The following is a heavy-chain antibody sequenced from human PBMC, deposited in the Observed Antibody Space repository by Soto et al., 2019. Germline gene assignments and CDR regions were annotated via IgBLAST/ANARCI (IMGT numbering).Heavy chain of an antibody. CDR2: IYYSGST. D-gene: IGHD2-21*02. CDR3: ARGGYCGGDCYLGLDY. CDR1: GGSVSSGSYY. Sequence: KTSETLSLTCTVSGGSVSSGSYYWSWIRQPPGKGLEWIGYIYYSGSTNYNPSLKSRVTISVDTSKNQFSLKLSSVTAADTAVYYCARGGYCGGDCYLGLDYWGQGTLVTVSS. V-gene: IGHV4-61*01. J-gene: IGHJ4*02.